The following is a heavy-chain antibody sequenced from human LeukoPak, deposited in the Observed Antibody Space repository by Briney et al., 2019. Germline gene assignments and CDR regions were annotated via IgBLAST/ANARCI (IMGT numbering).Heavy chain of an antibody. Sequence: GGSLRLSCAASGFTFSSYAMSWVRQAPGKGLEWVSAISGSGGSTYYADSVKGRFTISRDNSKNTLYLQMNSLRAKDTAVYYCASKPYSSGWCLDYWGQGTLVTVSS. CDR3: ASKPYSSGWCLDY. V-gene: IGHV3-23*01. D-gene: IGHD6-19*01. CDR1: GFTFSSYA. CDR2: ISGSGGST. J-gene: IGHJ4*02.